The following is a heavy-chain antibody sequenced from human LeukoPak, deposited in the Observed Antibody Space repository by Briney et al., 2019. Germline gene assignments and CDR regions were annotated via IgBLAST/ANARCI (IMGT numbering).Heavy chain of an antibody. D-gene: IGHD3-10*01. Sequence: GGSLRLSCAASVFTFSSYAMHWVRQAPGKGLEWVAVISYDGSNKYYADSVKGRFTISRDNSKNTLYLQMNSLRAEDTAVYYCARATMVRGVPIDYWGQGTLVTVSS. V-gene: IGHV3-30*04. CDR1: VFTFSSYA. J-gene: IGHJ4*02. CDR2: ISYDGSNK. CDR3: ARATMVRGVPIDY.